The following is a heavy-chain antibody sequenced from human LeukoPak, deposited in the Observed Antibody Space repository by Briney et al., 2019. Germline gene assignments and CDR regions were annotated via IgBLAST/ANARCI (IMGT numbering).Heavy chain of an antibody. J-gene: IGHJ5*02. CDR3: ARDSRNIGIAAAGTSNWFAP. CDR1: GFTFSSYS. D-gene: IGHD6-13*01. V-gene: IGHV3-21*01. CDR2: ISSSSSYI. Sequence: GGSLRLSCAASGFTFSSYSMNWVRQAPGKGLEWVSSISSSSSYIYYADSVKGRFTISRDNAKNSLYLQMNSLRGEDTAVYYCARDSRNIGIAAAGTSNWFAPWGQGTLVTVSS.